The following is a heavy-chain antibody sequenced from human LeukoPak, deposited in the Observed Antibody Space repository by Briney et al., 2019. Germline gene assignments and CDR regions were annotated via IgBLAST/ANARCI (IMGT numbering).Heavy chain of an antibody. CDR3: ARDAMTVAGPPYYYYYMDV. D-gene: IGHD6-19*01. V-gene: IGHV1-3*03. CDR1: GYTFTSYA. CDR2: INAGNGNT. Sequence: GASVKVSCKASGYTFTSYAMHWVRQAPGQRLEWMGWINAGNGNTKYSQEFQGRVTITRDTSASTAYMELSSLRSEDMAVYYCARDAMTVAGPPYYYYYMDVWGKGTTVTVSS. J-gene: IGHJ6*03.